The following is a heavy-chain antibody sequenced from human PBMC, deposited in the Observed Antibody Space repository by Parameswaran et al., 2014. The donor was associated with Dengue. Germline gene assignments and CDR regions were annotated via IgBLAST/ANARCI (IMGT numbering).Heavy chain of an antibody. D-gene: IGHD2-2*01. CDR2: INHSGST. V-gene: IGHV4-34*01. Sequence: RWIRQPPGKGPEWIGEINHSGSTNYNPSLKSRVTISVDTSKNQFSLKLSSVTAADTAVYYCARSHRGIVVVPAVPGVGWFDPWGQGTLVTVSS. CDR3: ARSHRGIVVVPAVPGVGWFDP. J-gene: IGHJ5*02.